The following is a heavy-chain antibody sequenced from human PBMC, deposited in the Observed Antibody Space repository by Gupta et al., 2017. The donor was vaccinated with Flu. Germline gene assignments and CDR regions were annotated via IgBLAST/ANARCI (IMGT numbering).Heavy chain of an antibody. CDR2: IYYSGST. V-gene: IGHV4-59*01. CDR1: GGSISSYY. J-gene: IGHJ4*02. D-gene: IGHD1-26*01. Sequence: QVQLQESGPGLLKPSETLSLTCTVSGGSISSYYWSWIRQPPGKGLEWIEYIYYSGSTNYNPSLKSRVTISVDTSKNQCSLKLSSVTAADTAVYYCARRGGSYPFDYWGQGTLVTVSS. CDR3: ARRGGSYPFDY.